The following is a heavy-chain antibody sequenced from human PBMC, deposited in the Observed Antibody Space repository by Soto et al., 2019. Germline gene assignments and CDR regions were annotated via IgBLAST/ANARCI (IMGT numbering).Heavy chain of an antibody. CDR2: TRNKANSYTT. CDR3: ARVLLGTTVDWFDP. J-gene: IGHJ5*02. V-gene: IGHV3-72*01. CDR1: GFTFSDHY. Sequence: GGSLRLCCAASGFTFSDHYMDWVRQAPGKGLEWVGRTRNKANSYTTEYAASVKGRFTISRDDSKNSLYLQMNSLKTEDTAVYYCARVLLGTTVDWFDPWGQGTLVTVSS. D-gene: IGHD4-4*01.